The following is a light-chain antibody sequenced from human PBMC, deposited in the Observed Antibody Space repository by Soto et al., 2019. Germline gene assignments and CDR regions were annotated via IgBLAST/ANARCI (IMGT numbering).Light chain of an antibody. J-gene: IGLJ2*01. V-gene: IGLV1-51*01. CDR1: SSNIGSNY. CDR2: DNY. CDR3: DSWDNSLSVVL. Sequence: QSVLTQPPSVSAAPGQRVTISCSGSSSNIGSNYVSWYQQLPGTAPKLLIYDNYKRPSGIPDRFSGSTSGTSATLAIAGLQTGDEGDYYCDSWDNSLSVVLFGGGTKLTVL.